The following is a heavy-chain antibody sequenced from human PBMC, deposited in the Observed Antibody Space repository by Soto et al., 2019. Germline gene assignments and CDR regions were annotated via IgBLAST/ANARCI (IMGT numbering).Heavy chain of an antibody. CDR3: AGSDGFIFNWLDS. CDR1: GYTFATYD. CDR2: MNPNRGNT. D-gene: IGHD2-21*01. V-gene: IGHV1-8*01. Sequence: QVQLVQSGAEVKTPGASVKVSCKASGYTFATYDINWVRQAPGQGLEWMGWMNPNRGNTGYAQKFQGRRTMTGDTALRIAHMELSSLRNEDTAVYYCAGSDGFIFNWLDSWGQGTLVTVSA. J-gene: IGHJ5*01.